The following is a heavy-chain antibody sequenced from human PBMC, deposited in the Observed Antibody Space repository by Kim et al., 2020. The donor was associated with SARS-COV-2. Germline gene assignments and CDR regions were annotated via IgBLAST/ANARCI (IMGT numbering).Heavy chain of an antibody. CDR3: ASGRGPFDY. CDR2: IYYSGST. V-gene: IGHV4-59*01. D-gene: IGHD3-10*01. CDR1: GGSISSYY. J-gene: IGHJ4*02. Sequence: SETLSLTCTVSGGSISSYYWSWIRQPPGKGLEWIGYIYYSGSTNYNPSLKSRVTISVDTSKNQFSLKLSSVTAADTAVYYCASGRGPFDYWGQGTLVTVS.